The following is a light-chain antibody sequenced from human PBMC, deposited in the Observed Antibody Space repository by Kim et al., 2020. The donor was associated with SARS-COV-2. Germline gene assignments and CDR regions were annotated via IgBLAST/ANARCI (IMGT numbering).Light chain of an antibody. Sequence: SGSQGQTAGINASGDVLAKRYARWFQQKPGQAPLWVIYKDSKRPSGIPERFSGSNSGTTVTLTISGAQVEDEADYYCYSAADNNWLFGGGTQLTVL. CDR2: KDS. V-gene: IGLV3-27*01. J-gene: IGLJ3*02. CDR3: YSAADNNWL. CDR1: VLAKRY.